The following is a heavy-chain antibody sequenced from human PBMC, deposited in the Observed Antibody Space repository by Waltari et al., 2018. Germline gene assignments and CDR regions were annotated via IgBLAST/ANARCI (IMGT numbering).Heavy chain of an antibody. CDR2: IYYSGST. V-gene: IGHV4-39*07. CDR3: AGQVGATKLRDFDY. Sequence: QLQLQESGPGLVKPSETLSLTCTVSGGSISSSSYYWGWIRQPPGKGLEWIGSIYYSGSTYYNPSLKSRVTISVDTSKNQFSLKLSSVTAADTAVYYCAGQVGATKLRDFDYWGQGTLVTVSS. CDR1: GGSISSSSYY. J-gene: IGHJ4*02. D-gene: IGHD1-26*01.